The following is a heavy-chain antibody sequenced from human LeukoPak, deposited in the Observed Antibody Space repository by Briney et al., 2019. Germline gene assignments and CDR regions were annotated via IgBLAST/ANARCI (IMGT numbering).Heavy chain of an antibody. CDR1: GDSFSSNA. CDR2: LIPIFGIA. D-gene: IGHD1-20*01. V-gene: IGHV1-69*01. CDR3: ARDRNDNWNDAWFDP. J-gene: IGHJ5*02. Sequence: GSSVKVSCKASGDSFSSNAISWVRQAPGQGLEWMGGLIPIFGIANYAQQFQGRVTITADEFTSTAYMELSSLRSEDTALYYCARDRNDNWNDAWFDPWGQGTLVTVSS.